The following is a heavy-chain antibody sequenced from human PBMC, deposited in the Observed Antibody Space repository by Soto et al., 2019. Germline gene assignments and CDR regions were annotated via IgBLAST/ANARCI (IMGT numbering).Heavy chain of an antibody. CDR1: GGSINSGDYH. CDR3: ARDSRVPSAGAMDV. CDR2: IYYSGST. D-gene: IGHD2-15*01. V-gene: IGHV4-30-4*01. J-gene: IGHJ6*02. Sequence: QVQLQESGPGLVKPSQTLSLTCTVSGGSINSGDYHWSWIRPSPGQGLEWIGAIYYSGSTYYHPSLKSRIRISVDTSKNQFSLKVNSVTAADTAVYYCARDSRVPSAGAMDVWGQGTTGTVSS.